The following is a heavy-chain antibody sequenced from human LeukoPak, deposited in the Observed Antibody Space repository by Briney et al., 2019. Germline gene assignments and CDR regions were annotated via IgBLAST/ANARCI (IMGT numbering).Heavy chain of an antibody. CDR1: GGSISSSSYY. D-gene: IGHD3-10*01. J-gene: IGHJ5*02. CDR3: ARQLLWFGELLHNWFDP. V-gene: IGHV4-39*01. Sequence: PSETLSLTCTVSGGSISSSSYYWGWIRQPPGKGLEWIGSIYYSGSTYYNPSLKSRVTISVVTSKNQFSLKLSSVTAADTAVYYCARQLLWFGELLHNWFDPWGQGTLVTVSS. CDR2: IYYSGST.